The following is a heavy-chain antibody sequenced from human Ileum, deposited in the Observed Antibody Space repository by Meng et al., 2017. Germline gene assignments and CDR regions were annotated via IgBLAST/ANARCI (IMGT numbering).Heavy chain of an antibody. J-gene: IGHJ4*02. CDR3: VRHGGKYFDS. CDR1: GGSISSSFY. D-gene: IGHD2-15*01. Sequence: HVQVQESGPGLVDASGTLSCTCTVSGGSISSSFYWSWVRQSPGKGLEWIGQIYLAGSPNYTPSLESRVTISVDKSKNQFSLRLTSVTAADTAIFYCVRHGGKYFDSWGQGTLVTVSS. V-gene: IGHV4-4*02. CDR2: IYLAGSP.